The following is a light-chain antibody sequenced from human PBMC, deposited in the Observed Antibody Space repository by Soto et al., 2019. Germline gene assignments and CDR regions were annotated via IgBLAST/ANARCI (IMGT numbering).Light chain of an antibody. J-gene: IGLJ3*02. CDR3: AVWDDSLSGRV. CDR1: SSNIGSNY. CDR2: RNN. Sequence: QSVLTQPPSASGTPGQRVTTSCSGSSSNIGSNYVSWHQQFPGTAPKLLIHRNNQRPSGVPDRFSGSKSGTSASLAISGLRSEDEADYYGAVWDDSLSGRVFGGGTKVTVL. V-gene: IGLV1-47*01.